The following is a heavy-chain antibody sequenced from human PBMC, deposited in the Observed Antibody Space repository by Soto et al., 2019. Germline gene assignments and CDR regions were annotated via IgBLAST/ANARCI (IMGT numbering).Heavy chain of an antibody. D-gene: IGHD3-3*01. V-gene: IGHV3-30-3*01. J-gene: IGHJ3*02. CDR1: GFTFSSYA. CDR3: ARDRKVLRFLEWLSYAFDI. Sequence: PGGSLRLSCAASGFTFSSYAMHWVRQAPGKGLEWVAVISYDGSNKYYADSVKGRFTISRDNSKNTLYLQMNSLRAEGTAVYYCARDRKVLRFLEWLSYAFDIWRQGTMATVSS. CDR2: ISYDGSNK.